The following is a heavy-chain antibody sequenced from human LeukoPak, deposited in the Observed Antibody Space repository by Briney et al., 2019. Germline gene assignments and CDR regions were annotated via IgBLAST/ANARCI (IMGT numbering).Heavy chain of an antibody. CDR3: ARDRVATIWRDYYYMDV. D-gene: IGHD5-24*01. V-gene: IGHV4-39*07. CDR2: IYYSGST. Sequence: PSETLSLTCTVSGGSISSSIYYWGWIRQPPGKGLEWIGSIYYSGSTYYNPSLKSRVTISVDTSKNQFSLKLSSVTAADTAVYYCARDRVATIWRDYYYMDVWGKGTTVTVSS. CDR1: GGSISSSIYY. J-gene: IGHJ6*03.